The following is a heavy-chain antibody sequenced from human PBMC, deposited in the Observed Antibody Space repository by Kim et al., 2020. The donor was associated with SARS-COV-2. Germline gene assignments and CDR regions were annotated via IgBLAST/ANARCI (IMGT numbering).Heavy chain of an antibody. V-gene: IGHV4-31*03. J-gene: IGHJ6*02. CDR2: IYYSGST. CDR3: ATLRRIAAAGTVGGNYYYYGMDV. CDR1: GGSISSGGYY. D-gene: IGHD6-13*01. Sequence: SETLSLTCTVSGGSISSGGYYWSWIRQHPGKGLEWIGYIYYSGSTYYNPSLKSRVTISVDTSKNQFSLKLSSVTAADTAVYYCATLRRIAAAGTVGGNYYYYGMDVWGQGTTVTVSS.